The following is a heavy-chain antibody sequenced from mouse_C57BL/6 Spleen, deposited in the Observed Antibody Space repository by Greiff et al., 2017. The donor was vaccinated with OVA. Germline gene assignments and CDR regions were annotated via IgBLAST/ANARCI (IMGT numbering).Heavy chain of an antibody. Sequence: VMLVESGPGLVQPSQCLSITCTASGFSLTSYGVHWVRQSPGKGLEWLGVIWSGGSTDYNAALISRLSISNDDSKSQVFFKMNSLQADDTTIYYCTRNTYGKGGYYFDNGGQGTTLTVSS. J-gene: IGHJ2*01. CDR2: IWSGGST. CDR3: TRNTYGKGGYYFDN. D-gene: IGHD2-1*01. CDR1: GFSLTSYG. V-gene: IGHV2-2*01.